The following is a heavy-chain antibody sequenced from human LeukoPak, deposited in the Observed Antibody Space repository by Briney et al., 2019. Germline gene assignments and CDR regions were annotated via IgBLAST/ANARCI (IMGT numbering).Heavy chain of an antibody. D-gene: IGHD2-15*01. Sequence: SQTLSLTCTVSGGSISSGSYYWSWIRQPAGKGLEWIGRIYTSGSTNYNPSLKSRVTISVDTSKNQFSLKLSSVTAADTAVYYCARVRKVVAATQSHVRFDPWGQGTLVTVSS. CDR2: IYTSGST. CDR1: GGSISSGSYY. V-gene: IGHV4-61*02. J-gene: IGHJ5*02. CDR3: ARVRKVVAATQSHVRFDP.